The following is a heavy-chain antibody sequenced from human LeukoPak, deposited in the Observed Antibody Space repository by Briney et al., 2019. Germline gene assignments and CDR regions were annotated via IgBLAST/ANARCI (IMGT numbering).Heavy chain of an antibody. J-gene: IGHJ5*02. CDR2: IYTSGKI. Sequence: PSETLSLTCTVSGGSISSGYSYWTWVRQPAGKGLEWMGHIYTSGKIDYNPSLESRVTISVDTSKNQFSLKLSSVTAADTAVYYCARQIDPWAPFDPWGQGTLVTVSS. D-gene: IGHD3-9*01. CDR3: ARQIDPWAPFDP. CDR1: GGSISSGYSY. V-gene: IGHV4-61*09.